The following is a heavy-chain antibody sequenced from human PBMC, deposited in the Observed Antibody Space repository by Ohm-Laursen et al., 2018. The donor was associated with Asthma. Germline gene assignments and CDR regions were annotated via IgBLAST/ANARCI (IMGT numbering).Heavy chain of an antibody. D-gene: IGHD1-26*01. CDR2: ISTASTFI. Sequence: SLRLSCAASGFTFSSYSMNWVRQVPGKGLEWVASISTASTFIYYADSVRGRFTTSRDNAKNSVYLQMNSLRAEDTALYYCARIGPEWELPGREYSLHHWGQGIQVTVSS. V-gene: IGHV3-21*01. CDR3: ARIGPEWELPGREYSLHH. CDR1: GFTFSSYS. J-gene: IGHJ1*01.